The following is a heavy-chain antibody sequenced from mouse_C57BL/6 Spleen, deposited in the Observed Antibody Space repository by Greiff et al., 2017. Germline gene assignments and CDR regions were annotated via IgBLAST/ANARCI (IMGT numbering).Heavy chain of an antibody. CDR1: GYTFTSYW. V-gene: IGHV1-64*01. CDR2: VHPNSVST. D-gene: IGHD2-5*01. CDR3: AREGAYYSNYDAMDY. J-gene: IGHJ4*01. Sequence: VKLQQPGAELVKPGASVKLSCKASGYTFTSYWMPWVMQRPGQGLEWIGMVHPNSVSTNYNEKFKSKATLTVDKSSSTAYMQLSSLTSEDSAVYYCAREGAYYSNYDAMDYWGQGTSVTVSS.